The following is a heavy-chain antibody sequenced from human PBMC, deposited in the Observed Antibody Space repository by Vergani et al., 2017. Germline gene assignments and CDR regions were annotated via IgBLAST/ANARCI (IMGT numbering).Heavy chain of an antibody. Sequence: QAQLQESGPGLVKPSETLSLTCHVFGISVTDYNCNWIRQAPGKGLEWIGSLSNTGGATHASHNPSLKSRVSISVDTSKRQFSLRLTSVTAADSAIYYCAGDTHSWQRADRWGQGLLVSVSS. D-gene: IGHD6-13*01. V-gene: IGHV4-59*02. J-gene: IGHJ5*02. CDR3: AGDTHSWQRADR. CDR1: GISVTDYN. CDR2: LSNTGGA.